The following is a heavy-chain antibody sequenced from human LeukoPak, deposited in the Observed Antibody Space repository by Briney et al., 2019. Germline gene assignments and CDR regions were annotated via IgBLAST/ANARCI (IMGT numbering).Heavy chain of an antibody. D-gene: IGHD6-13*01. CDR1: GGSISSYY. CDR2: IYYSGST. CDR3: ARDGHRSSSWYVLYYYYYMDV. V-gene: IGHV4-59*12. J-gene: IGHJ6*03. Sequence: SETLSLTCTVSGGSISSYYWSWIRQPPGKGLEWIGYIYYSGSTNYNPSLKSRVTISVDTSKNQFSLKLSSVTAADTAVYYCARDGHRSSSWYVLYYYYYMDVWGKGTTVTVSS.